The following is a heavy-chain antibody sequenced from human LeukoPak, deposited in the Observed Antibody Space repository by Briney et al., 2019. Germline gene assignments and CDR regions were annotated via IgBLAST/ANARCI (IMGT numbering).Heavy chain of an antibody. V-gene: IGHV4-38-2*01. Sequence: SETLSLTCAVSGYSISSGYYWGWIRQPPGKGLEWIGSIYHSGSTYYNPSLKSRVTISVDTSKNQFSLKLSSVTAADTAVYYCAGRPWLWFGETHYYMDVWGKGTTVTVSS. J-gene: IGHJ6*03. D-gene: IGHD3-10*01. CDR2: IYHSGST. CDR1: GYSISSGYY. CDR3: AGRPWLWFGETHYYMDV.